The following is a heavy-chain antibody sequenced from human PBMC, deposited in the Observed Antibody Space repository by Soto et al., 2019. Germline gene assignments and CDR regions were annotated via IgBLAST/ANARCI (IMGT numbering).Heavy chain of an antibody. V-gene: IGHV1-8*01. Sequence: XSGKVSCKGSVYTFTSYDINCVRQATGQGLEWMGWMNPNSGNTGYAQKFQGRVTMTRNTSISTAYMELSSLRSEDTAVYYCARGPTRRYCSGGSCYSRVAFDIWRQGAMVTVSS. CDR3: ARGPTRRYCSGGSCYSRVAFDI. D-gene: IGHD2-15*01. CDR2: MNPNSGNT. CDR1: VYTFTSYD. J-gene: IGHJ3*02.